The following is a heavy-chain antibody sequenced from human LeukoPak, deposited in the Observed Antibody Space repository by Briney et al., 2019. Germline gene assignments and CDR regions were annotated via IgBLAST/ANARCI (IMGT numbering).Heavy chain of an antibody. CDR2: IIPILGIA. J-gene: IGHJ3*02. D-gene: IGHD6-19*01. CDR3: ARRKQWRDRSAFDI. V-gene: IGHV1-69*04. Sequence: SVKVSCKASGGTFSSYAISWVRQAPGQGLEWMGRIIPILGIANYAQKFQGRVTITADKSTSTAYMELSSLRSEDTAVYYCARRKQWRDRSAFDIWGQGTMVTVSS. CDR1: GGTFSSYA.